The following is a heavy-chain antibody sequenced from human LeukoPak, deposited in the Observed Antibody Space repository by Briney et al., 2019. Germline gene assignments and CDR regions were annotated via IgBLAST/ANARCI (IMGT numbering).Heavy chain of an antibody. CDR2: IYSGGST. D-gene: IGHD3-10*01. J-gene: IGHJ6*02. Sequence: GGSLRLSCAASGFTVSSNYMSWVRQAPGKGLEWVSVIYSGGSTYYADSVKGRFTISRDNSKNTLYLQMNSLRAEDTAVYYCAKAPGRYYYYGMDVWGQGTTVTVSS. CDR3: AKAPGRYYYYGMDV. CDR1: GFTVSSNY. V-gene: IGHV3-66*01.